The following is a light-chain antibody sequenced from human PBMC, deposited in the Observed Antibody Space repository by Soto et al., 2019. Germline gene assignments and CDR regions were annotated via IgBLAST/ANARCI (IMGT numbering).Light chain of an antibody. J-gene: IGLJ1*01. CDR3: SSFTSAYPFV. Sequence: QSALAQPASVSGSPGQSIAISCTGTSSDVGGYNYVSWYQQHPGKAPKLLISEVSIRPSGVSDRFSGSKSGNTASLTISGLQTEDEADYYCSSFTSAYPFVFGSGTKVTVL. CDR1: SSDVGGYNY. CDR2: EVS. V-gene: IGLV2-14*01.